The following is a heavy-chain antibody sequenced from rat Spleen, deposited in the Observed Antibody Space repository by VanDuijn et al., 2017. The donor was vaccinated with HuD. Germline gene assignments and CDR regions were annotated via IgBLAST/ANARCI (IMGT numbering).Heavy chain of an antibody. D-gene: IGHD1-4*01. Sequence: EVQLVESGGGLVQPGRSLKLSCAASGFTFSDYYMAWVRQAPTKGLEWVASISPSGGITDYRDSVKGRFAISRDTAKSTLYLQMDSLRSEDTATYYCATHGTRVSRFAYWGQGTLVTVSS. CDR1: GFTFSDYY. V-gene: IGHV5-25*01. J-gene: IGHJ3*01. CDR2: ISPSGGIT. CDR3: ATHGTRVSRFAY.